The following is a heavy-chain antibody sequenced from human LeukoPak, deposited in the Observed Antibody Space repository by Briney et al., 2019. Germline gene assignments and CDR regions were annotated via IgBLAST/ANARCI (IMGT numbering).Heavy chain of an antibody. J-gene: IGHJ4*02. Sequence: GGPLRLSCEASGFTFSDYYMVWIRQAPGKGLEWLSYMSGSGASIYYADSVKGRFNISRDNAKNSMFLQMDSLRAEDTAVYYCTRWGLLGAGDYWGQGTLVTVSS. CDR2: MSGSGASI. CDR3: TRWGLLGAGDY. V-gene: IGHV3-11*01. D-gene: IGHD2-15*01. CDR1: GFTFSDYY.